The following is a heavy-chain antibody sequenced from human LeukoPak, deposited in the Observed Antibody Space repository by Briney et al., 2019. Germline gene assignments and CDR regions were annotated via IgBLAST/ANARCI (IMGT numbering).Heavy chain of an antibody. V-gene: IGHV3-23*01. CDR2: FSGSVDTT. J-gene: IGHJ4*02. Sequence: GGTLRLSCAASGFTFSTYAMNWVRQAPGKGLEWVSTFSGSVDTTYYVDSVKGRFTISRDNSKNTLYLQMDTLTAEDTAVYYCAKDQGASSYSFDYWGRGTLVTVSS. CDR1: GFTFSTYA. CDR3: AKDQGASSYSFDY. D-gene: IGHD1-26*01.